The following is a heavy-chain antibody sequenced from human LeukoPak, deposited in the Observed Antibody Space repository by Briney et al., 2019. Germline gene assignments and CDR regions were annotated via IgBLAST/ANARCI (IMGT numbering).Heavy chain of an antibody. D-gene: IGHD3-22*01. CDR1: GFTFSSYS. J-gene: IGHJ4*02. CDR2: ISSSSSYI. CDR3: ARDLAGGYYPNSDY. Sequence: GGSLRLSCAASGFTFSSYSMNWVRQAPGKGLEWVSSISSSSSYIYYADSVKGRFTISRDNAKNSLYLQMNSLRAEDTAVYYCARDLAGGYYPNSDYWGQGTLVTVSS. V-gene: IGHV3-21*01.